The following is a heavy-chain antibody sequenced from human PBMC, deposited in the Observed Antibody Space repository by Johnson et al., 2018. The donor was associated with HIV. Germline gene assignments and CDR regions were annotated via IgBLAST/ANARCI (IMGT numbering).Heavy chain of an antibody. CDR3: TTMSALWFGDLHVFGDGFDI. Sequence: VQLVESGGGLVQPGGSLRLSCEASGFIFSNYWMTWVRQAPGEGLEWVGRVKSKTDGGTRDYAAAVKGRFIISRDDAKNTLYLQMNGLKTEDTAVYYCTTMSALWFGDLHVFGDGFDIWGQGTMVTVSS. CDR2: VKSKTDGGTR. D-gene: IGHD3-10*01. CDR1: GFIFSNYW. J-gene: IGHJ3*02. V-gene: IGHV3-15*01.